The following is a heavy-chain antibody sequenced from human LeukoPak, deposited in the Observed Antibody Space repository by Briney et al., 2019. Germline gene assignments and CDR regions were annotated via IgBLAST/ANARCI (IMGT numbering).Heavy chain of an antibody. V-gene: IGHV3-23*01. Sequence: GGSLRLSCAASGFIFYNYAMSWVRQAPGKGLEWVSSISGSGDNTYYADSVKGRFTISRDVSTNTMYLQMNSLRAEDTAVYYCARTWYSSGWYRFDYWGQGALVTVSS. J-gene: IGHJ4*02. CDR2: ISGSGDNT. CDR3: ARTWYSSGWYRFDY. CDR1: GFIFYNYA. D-gene: IGHD6-19*01.